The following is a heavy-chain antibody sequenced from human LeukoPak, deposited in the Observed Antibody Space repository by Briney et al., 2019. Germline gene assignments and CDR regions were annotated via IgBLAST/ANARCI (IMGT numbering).Heavy chain of an antibody. V-gene: IGHV4-39*01. Sequence: PSETLSLTCTVSGGSMSSSNYYWGWIRQPPGKGLEWIGSIYYSGSTYYNPSLKSRVTISVDTSKNQFSLKPSSVTAADTAVYYCARQPPYSYGFSLGVFDYWGQGTLVTVSS. CDR2: IYYSGST. D-gene: IGHD5-18*01. CDR3: ARQPPYSYGFSLGVFDY. CDR1: GGSMSSSNYY. J-gene: IGHJ4*02.